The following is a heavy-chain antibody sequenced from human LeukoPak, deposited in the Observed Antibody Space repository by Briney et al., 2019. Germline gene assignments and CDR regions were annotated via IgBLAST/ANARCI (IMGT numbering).Heavy chain of an antibody. CDR3: ARGDQRVDAFDI. V-gene: IGHV4-38-2*02. Sequence: PSETLSLTCTVSGYSISSGYYWGWIRQPPGKGLEWIGSIYHSGSTYYNPSLKSRVTISVDTSKNQFSLKLSSVTAADTAVYYCARGDQRVDAFDIWGQGTMVTVSS. CDR2: IYHSGST. J-gene: IGHJ3*02. D-gene: IGHD3-16*01. CDR1: GYSISSGYY.